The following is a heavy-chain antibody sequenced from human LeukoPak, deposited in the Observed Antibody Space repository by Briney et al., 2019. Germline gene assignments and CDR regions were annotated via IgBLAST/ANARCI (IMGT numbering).Heavy chain of an antibody. CDR2: IYYSGST. D-gene: IGHD3-3*01. Sequence: SETLSPTCTVSGGSISSHYRSWIRQPPGKGLEWIGYIYYSGSTNYNPSLKSRVTISVDTSKNQFSLKLSSVTAADTAVYYCARVSGTIFGVVDYWGQGTLVTVSS. J-gene: IGHJ4*02. CDR3: ARVSGTIFGVVDY. V-gene: IGHV4-59*11. CDR1: GGSISSHY.